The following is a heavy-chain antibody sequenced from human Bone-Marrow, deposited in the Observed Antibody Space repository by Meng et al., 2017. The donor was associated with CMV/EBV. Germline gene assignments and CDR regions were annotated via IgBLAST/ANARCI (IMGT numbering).Heavy chain of an antibody. CDR3: AHSPPGYDSSGYYYYFDAFDI. CDR2: IYCNDDK. V-gene: IGHV2-5*01. J-gene: IGHJ3*02. Sequence: SGPTLVQPQQTLTLNCPFSGLSLSTSGAGVGWIRQPPGKALEWLALIYCNDDKRYSPSLKSRLNITKDTSKNQVVLTMPNMDPVDTATYYCAHSPPGYDSSGYYYYFDAFDIWGQGTMVTVSS. CDR1: GLSLSTSGAG. D-gene: IGHD3-22*01.